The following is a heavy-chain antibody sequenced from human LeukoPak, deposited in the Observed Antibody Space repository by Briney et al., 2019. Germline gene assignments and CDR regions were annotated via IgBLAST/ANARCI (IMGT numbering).Heavy chain of an antibody. D-gene: IGHD6-13*01. CDR3: ATTGYSRRDAFDI. J-gene: IGHJ3*02. Sequence: GASVKVSCKASGYTFIGYYMHWVRQAPGQGPEWMGWINPNSGGTNYAQKFQGRVTMTRDTSISTDYMELSRLRSDDTAVYYCATTGYSRRDAFDIWGQGTMVTVSS. V-gene: IGHV1-2*02. CDR1: GYTFIGYY. CDR2: INPNSGGT.